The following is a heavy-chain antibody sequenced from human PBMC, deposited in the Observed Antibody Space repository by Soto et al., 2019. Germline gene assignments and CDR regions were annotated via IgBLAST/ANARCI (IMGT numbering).Heavy chain of an antibody. Sequence: AHTLSLTCAISGDSVSSTSAAWNWIRQSPSRCLEWLGRTYYRSKWYYGYAVSVKSRITINPDTSNNQFSLQLNSVTPEDTAVYECARIQRSSSQDIDVGVQGTTVTVS. CDR3: ARIQRSSSQDIDV. D-gene: IGHD6-6*01. V-gene: IGHV6-1*01. CDR2: TYYRSKWYY. J-gene: IGHJ6*02. CDR1: GDSVSSTSAA.